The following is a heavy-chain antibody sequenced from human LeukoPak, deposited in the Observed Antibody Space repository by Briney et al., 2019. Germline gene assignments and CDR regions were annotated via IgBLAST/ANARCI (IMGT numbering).Heavy chain of an antibody. CDR3: ARHERGAENLDY. CDR2: VSYGGRT. Sequence: SETLSLTCTASGASISNYYWSWIRQPPGKGLECIGYVSYGGRTNHNPSLKSRVTISADTSKNQFSLKLTSVTAADTAVYYCARHERGAENLDYWGQGTLVTVSS. V-gene: IGHV4-59*08. CDR1: GASISNYY. D-gene: IGHD1-1*01. J-gene: IGHJ4*02.